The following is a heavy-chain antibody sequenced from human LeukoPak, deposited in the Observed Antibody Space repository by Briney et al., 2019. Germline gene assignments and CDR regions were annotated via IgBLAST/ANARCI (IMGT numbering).Heavy chain of an antibody. CDR3: AREEGFGEFHFDY. Sequence: ASVKVSCKASGYTFTGYYVHWVRQAPGQGLERMGWINPNSGGTNYAQKFQGRVTMTRVTSISTAYMELSRLRSDDTAVYYCAREEGFGEFHFDYWGQGTLVTVSS. J-gene: IGHJ4*02. CDR2: INPNSGGT. CDR1: GYTFTGYY. D-gene: IGHD3-10*01. V-gene: IGHV1-2*02.